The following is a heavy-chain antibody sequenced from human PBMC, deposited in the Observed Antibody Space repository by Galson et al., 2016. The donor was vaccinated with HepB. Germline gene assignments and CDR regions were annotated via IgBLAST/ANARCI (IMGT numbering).Heavy chain of an antibody. D-gene: IGHD6-13*01. CDR1: GGSISSSSYY. CDR3: ARHSGYSSIWYFFEALDY. Sequence: SETLSLTCTVSGGSISSSSYYWGWIRQPPGEGLEWIGSIYYSGSTYYNPSLKSRVTISVDTSKNQFSLKLSSVTAADTAVYYCARHSGYSSIWYFFEALDYWGQGTLVTVSS. CDR2: IYYSGST. J-gene: IGHJ4*02. V-gene: IGHV4-39*01.